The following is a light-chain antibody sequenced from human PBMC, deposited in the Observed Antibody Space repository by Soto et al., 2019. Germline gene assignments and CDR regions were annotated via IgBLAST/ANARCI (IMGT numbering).Light chain of an antibody. V-gene: IGLV1-40*01. J-gene: IGLJ2*01. Sequence: QSVLTQPPSVSGAPGQRVTISCTGSSSNIGAGYDVHWYQQLPGTAPKLLIYGNSNRPSGVPDRFSGSKSGTSASLAITGLQDEDEADYYCQSYDSSLRLVFGGGTKVTVL. CDR1: SSNIGAGYD. CDR3: QSYDSSLRLV. CDR2: GNS.